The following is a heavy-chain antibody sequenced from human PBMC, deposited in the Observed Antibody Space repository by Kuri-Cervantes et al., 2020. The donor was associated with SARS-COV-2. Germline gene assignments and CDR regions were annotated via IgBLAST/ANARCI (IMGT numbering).Heavy chain of an antibody. CDR1: GGTFSSYA. CDR3: ARAALYLRQHYYYMDV. Sequence: SVKVSCKASGGTFSSYAISWVRQAPGQGLEWMGGIIPIFGTANYAQKFQGRVMITTDESTSTAYMELSSLRSEDTAVYYCARAALYLRQHYYYMDVWGKGTTVTVSS. J-gene: IGHJ6*03. V-gene: IGHV1-69*05. CDR2: IIPIFGTA. D-gene: IGHD2-2*01.